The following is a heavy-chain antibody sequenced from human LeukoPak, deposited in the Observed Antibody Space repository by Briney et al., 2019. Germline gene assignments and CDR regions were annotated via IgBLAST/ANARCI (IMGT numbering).Heavy chain of an antibody. Sequence: SETLSLTCTVSGGSISSHYWSWIRQPPGKGLEGIGYIYRSGSTNYNPYLKSRVTISVDTSKNQFSLKLSSVTAADTAVYYCARASRGYSYGYLGYYYYMDVWGNGTTVTVSS. CDR2: IYRSGST. D-gene: IGHD5-18*01. CDR3: ARASRGYSYGYLGYYYYMDV. V-gene: IGHV4-59*11. J-gene: IGHJ6*03. CDR1: GGSISSHY.